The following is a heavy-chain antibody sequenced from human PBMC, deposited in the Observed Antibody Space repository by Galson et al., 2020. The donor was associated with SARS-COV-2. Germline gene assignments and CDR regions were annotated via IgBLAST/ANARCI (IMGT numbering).Heavy chain of an antibody. CDR3: VGSVSVGATGGFAP. CDR1: GGSIISHIYY. Sequence: SETLSLTCTVSGGSIISHIYYWGWIRQPPGKGLEWIGSIHYSGSTYYNPSLKSRVTISVDTSKNQFSLRLPSVTAEDTAVYYCVGSVSVGATGGFAPWGQGTLVTVSS. CDR2: IHYSGST. D-gene: IGHD1-26*01. J-gene: IGHJ5*02. V-gene: IGHV4-39*07.